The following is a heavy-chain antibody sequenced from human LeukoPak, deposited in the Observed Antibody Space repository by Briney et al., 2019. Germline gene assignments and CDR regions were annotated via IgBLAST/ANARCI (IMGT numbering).Heavy chain of an antibody. V-gene: IGHV4-39*01. J-gene: IGHJ4*02. CDR2: IYYSGST. D-gene: IGHD3-10*01. Sequence: SETLSLTCTVSGGSISGSSYYWGWIRQPPGKGLEWIGSIYYSGSTYYNPSLKSRVTISVDTSKNQFSLKLSSVTAADTAVYYCASYKDYYGSGSSDYWGQGTLVTVSS. CDR3: ASYKDYYGSGSSDY. CDR1: GGSISGSSYY.